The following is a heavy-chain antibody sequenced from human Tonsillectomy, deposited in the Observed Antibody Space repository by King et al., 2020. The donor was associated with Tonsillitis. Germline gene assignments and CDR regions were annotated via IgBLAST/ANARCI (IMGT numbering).Heavy chain of an antibody. D-gene: IGHD1-26*01. CDR3: ATPFGGSYSDGLGY. Sequence: QLVQSGAEVKKSGESVKISWKGSGYSFTTYWIAWVRQMPGKGLEWLGIIYPGDPDRRNNPSFQGQVTISADKSISTAYLQWNRLKASDTAMYYCATPFGGSYSDGLGYWGQGTLVTVSS. CDR1: GYSFTTYW. J-gene: IGHJ4*02. V-gene: IGHV5-51*01. CDR2: IYPGDPDR.